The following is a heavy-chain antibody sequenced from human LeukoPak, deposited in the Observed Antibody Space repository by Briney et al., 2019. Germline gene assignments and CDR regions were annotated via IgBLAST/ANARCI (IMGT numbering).Heavy chain of an antibody. Sequence: PGGSLRLSCAASGFTFSSYGMRWVRQAPGKGLEWVSAISGSGGSTYYADSVKGRFTISRDNSKNTLYLQMNSLRAEDTAIYYCATYRQVLLPFESWGQGTLVTVSS. V-gene: IGHV3-23*01. J-gene: IGHJ4*02. CDR1: GFTFSSYG. D-gene: IGHD2-8*02. CDR3: ATYRQVLLPFES. CDR2: ISGSGGST.